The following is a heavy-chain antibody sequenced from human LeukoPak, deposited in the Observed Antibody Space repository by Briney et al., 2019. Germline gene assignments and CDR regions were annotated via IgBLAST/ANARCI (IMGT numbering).Heavy chain of an antibody. CDR3: ARDTTLTTVTVYYFDY. Sequence: APVKVSCKASGYTFTSYGISWVRQAPGQGLEWMGWISAYNGNINYAQKLQGRVTMTTDTSTSTAYMELRSLRSDDTAVYYCARDTTLTTVTVYYFDYWGQGTLVTVSS. D-gene: IGHD4-11*01. CDR2: ISAYNGNI. CDR1: GYTFTSYG. V-gene: IGHV1-18*01. J-gene: IGHJ4*02.